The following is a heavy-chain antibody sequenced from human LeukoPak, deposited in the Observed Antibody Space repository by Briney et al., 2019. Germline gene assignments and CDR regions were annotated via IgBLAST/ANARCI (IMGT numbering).Heavy chain of an antibody. J-gene: IGHJ4*02. CDR3: AKDHSGNSGWSSLDY. D-gene: IGHD6-19*01. Sequence: GGSLRLSCAASGFTLSSYAMSWVRQAPGKGLEWVSGISISGGSTDYADSVKGRFTISRDNSQNTLYLQMNSVRAEDTAVYYCAKDHSGNSGWSSLDYWGQGTLVTVSS. CDR2: ISISGGST. CDR1: GFTLSSYA. V-gene: IGHV3-23*01.